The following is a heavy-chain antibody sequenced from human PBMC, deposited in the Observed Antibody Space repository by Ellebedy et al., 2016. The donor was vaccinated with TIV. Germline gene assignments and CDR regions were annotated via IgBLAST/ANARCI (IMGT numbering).Heavy chain of an antibody. V-gene: IGHV4-59*01. CDR3: ASAPNQDFYDY. J-gene: IGHJ4*02. Sequence: MPSETLSLTCSVSGGSIRPYYWSWIRQPPGKGLQWIGFNYYTGSTNYNPSLKSRVTISVATSKNQVSLRLSSVTAADTAVYYCASAPNQDFYDYWGQGTLVTVSS. CDR2: NYYTGST. CDR1: GGSIRPYY.